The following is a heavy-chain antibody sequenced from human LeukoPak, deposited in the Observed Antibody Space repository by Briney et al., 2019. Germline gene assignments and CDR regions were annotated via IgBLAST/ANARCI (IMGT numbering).Heavy chain of an antibody. CDR3: ARDRIVVVVAATFRGAFDI. Sequence: SSETLSLTCTVSGGSISSSSYYWSWIRQPPGKGLEWIGEINHSGSTNYNPSLKSRVTISVDTSKNQFSLKLSSVTAADTAVYYCARDRIVVVVAATFRGAFDIWGQGTMVTVSS. CDR1: GGSISSSSYY. CDR2: INHSGST. D-gene: IGHD2-15*01. V-gene: IGHV4-39*07. J-gene: IGHJ3*02.